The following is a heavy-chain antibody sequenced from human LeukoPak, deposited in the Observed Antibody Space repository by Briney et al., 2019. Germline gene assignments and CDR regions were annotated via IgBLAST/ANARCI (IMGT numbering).Heavy chain of an antibody. CDR2: ISYDGSNK. D-gene: IGHD6-19*01. CDR3: AKGSVAGTFDY. Sequence: QSGGSLRLSCAASGFTFGSYGMHWVRQAPGKGLEWVAVISYDGSNKYYADSVKGRFTISRDNSKNTLYLQMNSLRAEDTAVYYCAKGSVAGTFDYWGQGTLVTVSS. J-gene: IGHJ4*02. V-gene: IGHV3-30*18. CDR1: GFTFGSYG.